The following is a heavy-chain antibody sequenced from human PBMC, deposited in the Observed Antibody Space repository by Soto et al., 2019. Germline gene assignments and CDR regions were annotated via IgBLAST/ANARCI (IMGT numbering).Heavy chain of an antibody. V-gene: IGHV3-66*01. CDR2: IYSGGST. CDR1: GLTVSSSY. J-gene: IGHJ5*02. D-gene: IGHD2-15*01. CDR3: ARDDDGGWFDN. Sequence: EVQLVESGGGLVQPGGSLRLSCAASGLTVSSSYMTWVRQAPGKGLEWVSVIYSGGSTYYADSVKGRFTISRDSSKNTMYLQMNSLRAEDTAVYYCARDDDGGWFDNWGRGTLVTVS.